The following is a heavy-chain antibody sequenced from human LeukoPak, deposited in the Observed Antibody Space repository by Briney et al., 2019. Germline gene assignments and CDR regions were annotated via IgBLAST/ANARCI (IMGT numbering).Heavy chain of an antibody. J-gene: IGHJ4*02. D-gene: IGHD3-9*01. CDR1: GYTFTDVA. Sequence: ASVKLCFNGSGYTFTDVAIHWTRQGQGKGQEWKGGFDIEDGETIYEQKFQSRRIMTEDTYTKTAYMELRSLRSEDKTVYYYATTNIEPYYDILTGLGYWGQGTLVTVSS. CDR2: FDIEDGET. CDR3: ATTNIEPYYDILTGLGY. V-gene: IGHV1-24*01.